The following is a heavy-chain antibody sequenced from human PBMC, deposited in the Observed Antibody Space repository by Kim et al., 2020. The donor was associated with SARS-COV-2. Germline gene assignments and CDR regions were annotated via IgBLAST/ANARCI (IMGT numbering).Heavy chain of an antibody. V-gene: IGHV3-23*01. CDR2: ISGSGGST. Sequence: GGSLRLSCAASGFTFSSYAMSWVRQAPGKGLEWVSAISGSGGSTYYAASVKGRFTISRDNSKNTLYLQMNSLRAEDTAVYYCAKSLEYCSGGSCSGWWYFQPGGQGTLVTVSS. CDR3: AKSLEYCSGGSCSGWWYFQP. D-gene: IGHD2-15*01. J-gene: IGHJ1*01. CDR1: GFTFSSYA.